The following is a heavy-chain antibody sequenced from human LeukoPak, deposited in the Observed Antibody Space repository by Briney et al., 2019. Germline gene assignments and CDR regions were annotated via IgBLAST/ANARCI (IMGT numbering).Heavy chain of an antibody. D-gene: IGHD3-3*01. J-gene: IGHJ4*02. CDR2: INHSGST. CDR3: AREVVTIFGVATRRGFDY. Sequence: SETLSLTCAVYGGSFSGYYWSWIRQPPGKGLEWIGEINHSGSTNYNPSLKSRVTISVDTSKNQFSLKLSSVTAADTAVYYCAREVVTIFGVATRRGFDYWGQGTLVTVSS. V-gene: IGHV4-34*01. CDR1: GGSFSGYY.